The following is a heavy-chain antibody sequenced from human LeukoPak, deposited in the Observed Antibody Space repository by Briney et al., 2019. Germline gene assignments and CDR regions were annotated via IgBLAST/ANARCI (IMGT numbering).Heavy chain of an antibody. CDR2: IYYSGST. V-gene: IGHV4-59*01. CDR3: ARGDVAVAGIVFDY. Sequence: SETLSLTCTVSGGSISSYYWSWIRQPPGKGLEWIGYIYYSGSTNYNPSLKSRVTISVDTSKNQFSLKLSSVTAADTAVYYCARGDVAVAGIVFDYWGQGTLVTVSS. J-gene: IGHJ4*02. D-gene: IGHD6-19*01. CDR1: GGSISSYY.